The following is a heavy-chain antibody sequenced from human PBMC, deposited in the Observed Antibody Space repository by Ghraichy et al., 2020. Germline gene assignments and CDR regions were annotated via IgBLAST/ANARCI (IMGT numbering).Heavy chain of an antibody. V-gene: IGHV6-1*01. CDR3: ARSGEARRLLQRGQDYFDY. CDR1: GDSVSSNSAA. CDR2: TYYRSKWYN. Sequence: SETLSLTCAISGDSVSSNSAAWNWIRQSPSRGLEWLGRTYYRSKWYNDYAVSVKSRITINPDTSKNQFSLQLNSVTPEDTAVYYCARSGEARRLLQRGQDYFDYWGQGTLVTVSS. J-gene: IGHJ4*02. D-gene: IGHD3-22*01.